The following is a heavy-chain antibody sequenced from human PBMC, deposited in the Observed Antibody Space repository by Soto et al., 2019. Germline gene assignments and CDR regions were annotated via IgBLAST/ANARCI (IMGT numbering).Heavy chain of an antibody. Sequence: GSLRLSCAASGFTFSSYWMSWVRQAPGKGLEWVANIKQDGSEKYYVDSVKGRFTISRDNAKNSLYLQMNSLRAEDTAVYYCARATLYSYGLIDYWGQGTLVTVSS. V-gene: IGHV3-7*01. CDR3: ARATLYSYGLIDY. J-gene: IGHJ4*02. CDR2: IKQDGSEK. CDR1: GFTFSSYW. D-gene: IGHD5-18*01.